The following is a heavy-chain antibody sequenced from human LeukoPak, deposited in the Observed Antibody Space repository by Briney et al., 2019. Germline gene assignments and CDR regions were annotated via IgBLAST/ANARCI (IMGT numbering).Heavy chain of an antibody. CDR3: ARDGSPWDS. J-gene: IGHJ4*02. V-gene: IGHV3-7*01. Sequence: GGSLRLSCVVSGFTFKAYWMSWVRQAPGKGLEWVANMNQDGSEKYYVDSVKGRFTISRDHAKNLLFLQMNSLRAEDTAVYYCARDGSPWDSWGQGTLVTVSS. D-gene: IGHD6-13*01. CDR2: MNQDGSEK. CDR1: GFTFKAYW.